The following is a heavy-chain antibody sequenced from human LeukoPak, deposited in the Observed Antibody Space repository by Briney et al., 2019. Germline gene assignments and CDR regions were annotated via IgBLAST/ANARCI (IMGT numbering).Heavy chain of an antibody. D-gene: IGHD6-13*01. Sequence: PGGSLRLSCAAYGFTFNNYGMHWVRQAPGKGLEWVGFIRYDGSNKYYADSVKGRFTISRDNSKNTMYLQMNSLRAEDAAVYYCAKHPLHSSSWQYFDYWGQETLVTVSS. CDR3: AKHPLHSSSWQYFDY. CDR1: GFTFNNYG. CDR2: IRYDGSNK. J-gene: IGHJ4*02. V-gene: IGHV3-30*02.